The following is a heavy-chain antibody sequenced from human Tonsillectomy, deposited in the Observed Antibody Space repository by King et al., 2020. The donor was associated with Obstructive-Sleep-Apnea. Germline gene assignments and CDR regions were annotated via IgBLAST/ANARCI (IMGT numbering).Heavy chain of an antibody. D-gene: IGHD3-10*01. CDR2: SHSSGKS. Sequence: LQLQESGPGLVRPSETLSLTCSVSGGSISSSNSYWGWVRQPPGRGLEWIGSSHSSGKSYSNPSLKSRVSISLDTSKRQFSLKLTSVTAADTAVYFCARDRVYGSGSYYSYGLDVWGHGTTVSVSS. J-gene: IGHJ6*02. CDR3: ARDRVYGSGSYYSYGLDV. V-gene: IGHV4-39*07. CDR1: GGSISSSNSY.